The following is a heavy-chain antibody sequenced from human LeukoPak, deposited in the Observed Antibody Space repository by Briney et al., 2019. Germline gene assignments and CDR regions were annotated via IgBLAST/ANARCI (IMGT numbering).Heavy chain of an antibody. CDR1: GFTFSSYA. CDR2: ISGSGGST. D-gene: IGHD3-3*01. CDR3: ANTLTGYYDFWSGSGYYMDV. Sequence: GGSLRLSCAASGFTFSSYAMSWVRQAPGKGLEWVSAISGSGGSTYYADSVKGRFTISRDNSKNTLYLQMNSLRAEDTAVYYCANTLTGYYDFWSGSGYYMDVWGKGTTVTVSS. J-gene: IGHJ6*03. V-gene: IGHV3-23*01.